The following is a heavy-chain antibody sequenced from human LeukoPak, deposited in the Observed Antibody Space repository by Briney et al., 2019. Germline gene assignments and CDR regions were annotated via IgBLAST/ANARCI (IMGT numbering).Heavy chain of an antibody. CDR3: ARAHRIAARPLYYYYYMDV. CDR1: GFTFSSYA. D-gene: IGHD6-6*01. Sequence: GRSLRLSCAASGFTFSSYAVHWVRQAPGKGLEWVAVISYDGSNKYYADSVKGRFTISRDNSKNTLYLQMNSLRAEDTAVYYCARAHRIAARPLYYYYYMDVWGKGTTVTVSS. V-gene: IGHV3-30*01. CDR2: ISYDGSNK. J-gene: IGHJ6*03.